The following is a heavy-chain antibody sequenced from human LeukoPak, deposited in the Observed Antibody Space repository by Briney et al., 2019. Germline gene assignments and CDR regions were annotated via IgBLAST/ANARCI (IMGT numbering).Heavy chain of an antibody. D-gene: IGHD5-24*01. CDR2: MNPNNGDT. CDR1: GYTFTGYY. J-gene: IGHJ4*02. V-gene: IGHV1-2*02. Sequence: ASVKVSCTASGYTFTGYYMHWVRQAPGQGLEWMGWMNPNNGDTSYAQNFQGRVTMTRDTSISTAYMELTRLTSDDTAVYFCARGRCLSSCTATDLNLDDCWGQGTLVTVSS. CDR3: ARGRCLSSCTATDLNLDDC.